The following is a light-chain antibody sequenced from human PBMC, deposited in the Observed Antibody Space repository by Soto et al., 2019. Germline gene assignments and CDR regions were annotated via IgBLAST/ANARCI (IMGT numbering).Light chain of an antibody. V-gene: IGKV1-39*01. Sequence: DIQMTQSPSSLSASVGDSVTITCRTSQYVDRYLSWYQQIPGRAPKLLIYSASSLVTGVPPRFRGSASGTEFTLSISSLQREDFATYFCQQSSNIPWTFGRGTKVEMK. CDR2: SAS. J-gene: IGKJ1*01. CDR1: QYVDRY. CDR3: QQSSNIPWT.